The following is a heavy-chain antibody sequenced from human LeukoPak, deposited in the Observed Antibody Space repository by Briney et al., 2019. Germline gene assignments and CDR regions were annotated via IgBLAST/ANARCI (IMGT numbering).Heavy chain of an antibody. CDR2: IYPGDSDT. V-gene: IGHV5-51*01. CDR1: GYSFTSYR. J-gene: IGHJ4*02. D-gene: IGHD2-2*01. CDR3: ARRVYCSSTTCYPYLDY. Sequence: GESLKISCKGSGYSFTSYRIGWVRQMPGKGLEWMGIIYPGDSDTRYSPSFQGQVTISADKSISTAYLQWSSLKASDTAMYYCARRVYCSSTTCYPYLDYWGQGTLVTVSS.